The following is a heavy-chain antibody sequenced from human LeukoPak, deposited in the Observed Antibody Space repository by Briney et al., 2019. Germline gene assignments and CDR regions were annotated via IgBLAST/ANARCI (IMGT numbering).Heavy chain of an antibody. CDR1: GYTFTIYD. Sequence: ASVKVSCKASGYTFTIYDINWVRQATGQGLEWMGWINPNSGNTGYAQKFQGRVTITADKSTSTAYMELSSLRSEDTAVYYCARSSIIAAAGPYYFDYWGQGTLVTVSS. V-gene: IGHV1-8*01. CDR3: ARSSIIAAAGPYYFDY. J-gene: IGHJ4*02. CDR2: INPNSGNT. D-gene: IGHD6-13*01.